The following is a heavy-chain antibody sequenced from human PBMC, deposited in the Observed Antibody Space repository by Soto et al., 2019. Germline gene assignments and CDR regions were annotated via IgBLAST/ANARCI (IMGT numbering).Heavy chain of an antibody. CDR2: IYYSGST. V-gene: IGHV4-59*05. CDR1: GGSISSYY. D-gene: IGHD3-10*01. Sequence: SETLSLTCTVSGGSISSYYWTWIRQPPGKGLEWIGSIYYSGSTYYNPSLKSRVTISVDTSKNQFSLKLSPVTAADTAVYYCATLWFGEGNYWGQGTLVTVSS. CDR3: ATLWFGEGNY. J-gene: IGHJ4*02.